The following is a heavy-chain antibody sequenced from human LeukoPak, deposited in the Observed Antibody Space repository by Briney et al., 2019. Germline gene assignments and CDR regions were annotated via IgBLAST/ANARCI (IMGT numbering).Heavy chain of an antibody. V-gene: IGHV3-23*01. CDR2: ISGSGGST. J-gene: IGHJ4*02. CDR1: GFTFSSYA. D-gene: IGHD3-10*01. CDR3: AKGPHYYGSGSYRRAAYFDY. Sequence: GGSLRLSCAASGFTFSSYAMSWVRQAPGKGLEWVSAISGSGGSTYYADSVKGRFTISRDNSKNTLYLQMNSLRAEDTAVYYCAKGPHYYGSGSYRRAAYFDYWGQGTLVTVSS.